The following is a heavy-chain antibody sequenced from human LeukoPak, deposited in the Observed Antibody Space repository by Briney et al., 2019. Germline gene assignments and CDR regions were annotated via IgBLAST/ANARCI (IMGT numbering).Heavy chain of an antibody. CDR2: INAGKGNT. CDR1: EYTFSSYS. CDR3: ARGSCSSTSCFMDV. J-gene: IGHJ6*02. V-gene: IGHV1-3*01. D-gene: IGHD2-2*01. Sequence: ASVKVSCKASEYTFSSYSIHWVRQAPGQRLEWMGWINAGKGNTKYSQNLQGRVTVTGDTSASPAYMELSSLTSEDTAVYYCARGSCSSTSCFMDVWGQGTTVTVPS.